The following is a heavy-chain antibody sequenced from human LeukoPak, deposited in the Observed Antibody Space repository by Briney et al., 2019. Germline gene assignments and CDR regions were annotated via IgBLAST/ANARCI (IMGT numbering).Heavy chain of an antibody. V-gene: IGHV3-23*01. CDR2: ISGSGGST. J-gene: IGHJ4*02. Sequence: GGSLRLSCAASGFTFSTYAMSWVRQAPGKGLEWVSAISGSGGSTYYADSVKGRFTISRDNSKNTLYLQMNSLRAEDTAVYYCAKDHSLGYCSSTSCFVDYWGQGTLVTVSS. CDR3: AKDHSLGYCSSTSCFVDY. D-gene: IGHD2-2*01. CDR1: GFTFSTYA.